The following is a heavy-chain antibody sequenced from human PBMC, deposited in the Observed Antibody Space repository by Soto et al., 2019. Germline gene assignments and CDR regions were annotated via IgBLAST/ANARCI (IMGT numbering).Heavy chain of an antibody. Sequence: LSLTCTVSGGSISSYYWSWIRQPPGKGLEWIGYIYYSGSTNYNPSLKSRVTISVDTSKNQFSLKLSSVTAADTAVYYCARVGVAAAEWAAFDIWGQGTMVTVSS. V-gene: IGHV4-59*01. CDR3: ARVGVAAAEWAAFDI. CDR2: IYYSGST. J-gene: IGHJ3*02. D-gene: IGHD6-13*01. CDR1: GGSISSYY.